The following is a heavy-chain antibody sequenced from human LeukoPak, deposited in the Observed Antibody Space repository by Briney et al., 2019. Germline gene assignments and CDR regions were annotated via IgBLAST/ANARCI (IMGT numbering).Heavy chain of an antibody. D-gene: IGHD3-3*01. Sequence: ASVKVSCKASGYTFTSYDINWVRQATGQGLEWMGWMNPNSGNTGYAQKFQGRVTITRNTSISTAYMELSSLRSEDTAVYYCARFGPPFRDFTIFGVVHRRIGRYYFDYWGQGTLVTVSS. J-gene: IGHJ4*02. CDR2: MNPNSGNT. CDR3: ARFGPPFRDFTIFGVVHRRIGRYYFDY. CDR1: GYTFTSYD. V-gene: IGHV1-8*03.